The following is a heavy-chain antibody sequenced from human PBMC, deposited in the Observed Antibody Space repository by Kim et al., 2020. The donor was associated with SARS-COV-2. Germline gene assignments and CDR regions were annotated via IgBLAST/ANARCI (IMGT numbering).Heavy chain of an antibody. CDR1: GFTFSTFG. V-gene: IGHV3-33*01. CDR2: IWDDGNNF. J-gene: IGHJ6*04. Sequence: GGSLRLSCAASGFTFSTFGMHWIRQAPGKGLEWVAVIWDDGNNFYYTNSVKGRFTISRDNSKNTLSLHMHSLRAEDTAVYYCAREGGSDYDGAVGYYYYGMVLGREGTRVSVSS. CDR3: AREGGSDYDGAVGYYYYGMVL. D-gene: IGHD5-12*01.